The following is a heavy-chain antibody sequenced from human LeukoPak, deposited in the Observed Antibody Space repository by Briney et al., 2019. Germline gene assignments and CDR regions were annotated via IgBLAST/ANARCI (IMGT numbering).Heavy chain of an antibody. D-gene: IGHD5-12*01. CDR3: AKGGGYDYYYYYYMDV. J-gene: IGHJ6*03. Sequence: GGSLRLSCAASGFTFSSYAMSWVRQAPGKGLEWVSAISGSGGSTYYADSVKGRFTISRDNSKNTLYLQMNSLRAEDTAVYYCAKGGGYDYYYYYYMDVWGKGTTVTISS. CDR1: GFTFSSYA. CDR2: ISGSGGST. V-gene: IGHV3-23*01.